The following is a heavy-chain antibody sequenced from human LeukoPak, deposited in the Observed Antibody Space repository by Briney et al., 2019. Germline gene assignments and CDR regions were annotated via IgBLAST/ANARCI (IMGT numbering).Heavy chain of an antibody. CDR1: GYTFSGYD. J-gene: IGHJ5*02. Sequence: ASVKVSCKASGYTFSGYDINWVRQATGQGLEWMAWMNPNGGNTGYAQKFRGRVTITRNTSISTAYMELSSLISEDTAVYYCARDSHGYCSGGSCYSGGWFDPWGQGTLVTVSS. V-gene: IGHV1-8*03. CDR2: MNPNGGNT. D-gene: IGHD2-15*01. CDR3: ARDSHGYCSGGSCYSGGWFDP.